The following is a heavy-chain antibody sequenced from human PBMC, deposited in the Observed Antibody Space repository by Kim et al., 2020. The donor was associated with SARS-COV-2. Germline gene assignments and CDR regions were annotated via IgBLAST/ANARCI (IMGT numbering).Heavy chain of an antibody. CDR3: ARDGYSGSYAVDY. Sequence: YADSVKGRFTISRDNAKNSLYLQMNSLRAEDTAVYYCARDGYSGSYAVDYWGQGTLVTVSS. D-gene: IGHD1-26*01. V-gene: IGHV3-21*01. J-gene: IGHJ4*02.